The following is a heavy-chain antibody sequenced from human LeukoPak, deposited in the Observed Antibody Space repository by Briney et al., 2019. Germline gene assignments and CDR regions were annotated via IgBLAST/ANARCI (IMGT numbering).Heavy chain of an antibody. D-gene: IGHD1-26*01. J-gene: IGHJ4*02. CDR2: ITGSGGAT. CDR1: GFTFSSYS. Sequence: GGSLRLSCAASGFTFSSYSMNWVRQAPGKGLEWVSAITGSGGATYYADSVKGRFTISRDNSRNMLSLQMNSLRAEDTALYYCAKDIGRGSYYIADYWGQGTLVTVSS. V-gene: IGHV3-23*01. CDR3: AKDIGRGSYYIADY.